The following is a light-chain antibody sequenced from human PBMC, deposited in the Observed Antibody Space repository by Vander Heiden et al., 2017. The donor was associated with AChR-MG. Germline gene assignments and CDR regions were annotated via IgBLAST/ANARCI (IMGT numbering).Light chain of an antibody. V-gene: IGKV3-20*01. CDR2: GAS. CDR1: ESVSSNY. J-gene: IGKJ2*01. Sequence: EIVLTQSPATLSLSPGERATLSCRASESVSSNYLDWYQQKPGQAPRLLIYGASGRATGIPDRFSGSGSGTDFTLTISRLEPEDFAVYYWQRDGRSHTFGQRTKLEIK. CDR3: QRDGRSHT.